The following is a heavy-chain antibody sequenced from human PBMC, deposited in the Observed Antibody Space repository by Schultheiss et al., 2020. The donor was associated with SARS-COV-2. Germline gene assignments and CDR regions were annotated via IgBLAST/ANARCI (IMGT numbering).Heavy chain of an antibody. J-gene: IGHJ4*02. V-gene: IGHV5-51*01. CDR2: IYPGDSDT. Sequence: GESLKISCKGSGYSFTSYWIGWVRQMPGKGLEWMGIIYPGDSDTRYSPSFQGQVTISADKSISTAYLQWSSLEASGTAMYYCARLLTYSGYGFPYYFDCWGQGTLGTVSS. CDR1: GYSFTSYW. CDR3: ARLLTYSGYGFPYYFDC. D-gene: IGHD5-12*01.